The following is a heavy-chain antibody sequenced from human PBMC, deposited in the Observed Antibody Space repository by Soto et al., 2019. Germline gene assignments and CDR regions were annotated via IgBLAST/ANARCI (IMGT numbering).Heavy chain of an antibody. D-gene: IGHD2-2*01. CDR1: GASISGTNW. V-gene: IGHV4-4*02. J-gene: IGHJ3*01. CDR2: ILHSGSG. CDR3: ARVLQGCSGTSCYLDL. Sequence: QVQLQESGPGLAKPSGTLSRTCAVSGASISGTNWWNWVRQAPGKGPEWIGEILHSGSGNYNPSLKSRVTISVDESRNQFSLRLTSVTAADTAVYYCARVLQGCSGTSCYLDLWGQGTMVTASA.